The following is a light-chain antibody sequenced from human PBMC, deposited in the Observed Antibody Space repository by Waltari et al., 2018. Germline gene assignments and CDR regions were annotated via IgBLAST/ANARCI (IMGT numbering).Light chain of an antibody. CDR1: QSVSTS. Sequence: EIVMTQSPATLSVSPGERATLSCSASQSVSTSLAWFQQKPGQAPRLLIYGASTRATGIPTRFSGSGSGTEFTLTISSLQSEDFAVYYCQQYNTWPPGTFGLGTKVEI. V-gene: IGKV3-15*01. J-gene: IGKJ1*01. CDR3: QQYNTWPPGT. CDR2: GAS.